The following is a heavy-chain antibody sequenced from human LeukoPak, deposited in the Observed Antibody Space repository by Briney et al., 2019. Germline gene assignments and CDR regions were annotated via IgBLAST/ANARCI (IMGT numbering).Heavy chain of an antibody. CDR1: GGSISSSSFY. J-gene: IGHJ4*02. V-gene: IGHV4-39*07. Sequence: SSETLSLTCSVSGGSISSSSFYWGWIRQPPGKGLECIGTIYYSGSTYYNPSLKSRVTISLDTSKNQFSLKLSSVTAADTAVYYCARFEYRSSWFDYWGQGTLVTVSS. CDR3: ARFEYRSSWFDY. D-gene: IGHD6-13*01. CDR2: IYYSGST.